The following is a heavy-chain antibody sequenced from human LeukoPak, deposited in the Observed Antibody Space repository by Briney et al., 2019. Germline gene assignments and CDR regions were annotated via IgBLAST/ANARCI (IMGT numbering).Heavy chain of an antibody. CDR2: IWYDGSNK. D-gene: IGHD3-3*01. CDR1: GFTFSSYG. V-gene: IGHV3-33*01. Sequence: GGSLRLSCAASGFTFSSYGMHWVRQAPGKGLEWVAVIWYDGSNKYYADSVKGRFTISRDNSKNTLYLQMNSLRAEDTAVYYCARETYYDFWSGYFDLNYYYYGTDVWGQGTTVTVSS. J-gene: IGHJ6*02. CDR3: ARETYYDFWSGYFDLNYYYYGTDV.